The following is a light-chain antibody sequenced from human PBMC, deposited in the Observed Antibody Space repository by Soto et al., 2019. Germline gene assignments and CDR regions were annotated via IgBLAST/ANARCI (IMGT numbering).Light chain of an antibody. V-gene: IGLV2-14*01. CDR1: SSDVGSYNY. J-gene: IGLJ1*01. CDR2: ASS. CDR3: SSYTSGSTLYV. Sequence: SVLTQPASVSGSPGQSITISCTGTSSDVGSYNYVSWYQQHPGKAPRLMIYASSNRPSGVSHRFSGSRSGNTASLTISGLQAEDEADYFCSSYTSGSTLYVFGSGTNVTVL.